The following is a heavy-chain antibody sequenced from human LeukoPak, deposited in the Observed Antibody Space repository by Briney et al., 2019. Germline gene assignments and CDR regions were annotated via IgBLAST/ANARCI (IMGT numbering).Heavy chain of an antibody. CDR3: AKDSLNILTGGFDP. V-gene: IGHV3-23*01. CDR1: EFTFRSYA. J-gene: IGHJ5*02. Sequence: PGGSLRLSCAASEFTFRSYAMSWVRQAPGKGLEWVSAISGSGATTYSADSVKGRFTISRDNAKNSLYLQMNSLRAEDTALYYCAKDSLNILTGGFDPWGQGTLVTVSS. D-gene: IGHD3-9*01. CDR2: ISGSGATT.